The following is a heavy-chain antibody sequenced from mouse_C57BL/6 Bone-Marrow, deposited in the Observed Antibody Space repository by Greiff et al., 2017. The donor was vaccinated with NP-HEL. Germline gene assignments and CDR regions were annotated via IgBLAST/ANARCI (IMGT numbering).Heavy chain of an antibody. V-gene: IGHV1-64*01. CDR3: ARTGYGSHYAMDY. J-gene: IGHJ4*01. CDR1: GYTFTSYW. Sequence: VQLQQPGAELVKPGASVKLSCKASGYTFTSYWMHWVKQRPGQGLEWIGMIHPNSGSTNYNEKFKSKATLTVDKSSSTAYMQLSSLTSEDSAVYYGARTGYGSHYAMDYWGQGTSVTVSS. CDR2: IHPNSGST. D-gene: IGHD1-1*01.